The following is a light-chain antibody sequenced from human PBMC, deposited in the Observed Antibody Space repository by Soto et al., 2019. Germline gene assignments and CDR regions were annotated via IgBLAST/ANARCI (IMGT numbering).Light chain of an antibody. CDR2: GAS. J-gene: IGKJ5*01. CDR3: QQYGSSST. CDR1: QSVSNIY. V-gene: IGKV3-20*01. Sequence: EIVLTQSPATLSLSPGERATLSCRASQSVSNIYLAWYQQKPGQAPRLLIYGASSRPTGIPDRFSGSGSGTDFTLTISRLEPEDFAVYYCQQYGSSSTFGQGTRLEIK.